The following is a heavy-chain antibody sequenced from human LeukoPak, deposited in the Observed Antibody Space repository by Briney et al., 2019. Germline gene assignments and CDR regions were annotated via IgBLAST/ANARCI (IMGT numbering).Heavy chain of an antibody. V-gene: IGHV4-61*02. CDR1: GGSISSGSYY. D-gene: IGHD3-22*01. CDR3: ARRYYYDSSGYQTYAFDI. CDR2: IYTSGST. Sequence: SQTLSLTCTVSGGSISSGSYYWSWIRQPAGKGLEWIGRIYTSGSTNYNPSLKSRVTISVDTSKNQFSLKLSSVTAADTAVYYCARRYYYDSSGYQTYAFDIWGQGTMVTVSS. J-gene: IGHJ3*02.